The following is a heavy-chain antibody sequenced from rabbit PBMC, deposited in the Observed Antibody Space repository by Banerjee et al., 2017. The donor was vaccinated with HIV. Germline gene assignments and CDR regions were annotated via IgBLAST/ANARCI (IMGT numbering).Heavy chain of an antibody. D-gene: IGHD3-1*01. CDR3: ARDGVGYTFDLEL. J-gene: IGHJ4*01. CDR1: GFTLSSYW. Sequence: QSLEESGGDLVKPGASLTLSCKASGFTLSSYWMCWVRQAPGKGLEWIACIYAGSSGSTYYASWAKGRFTISKTSSTTVTLQMTSLTVADTATYFCARDGVGYTFDLELWGPGTLVTVS. V-gene: IGHV1S40*01. CDR2: IYAGSSGST.